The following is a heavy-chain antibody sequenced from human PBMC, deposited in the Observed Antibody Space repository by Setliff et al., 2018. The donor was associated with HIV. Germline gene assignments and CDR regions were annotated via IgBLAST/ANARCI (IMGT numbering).Heavy chain of an antibody. CDR2: VYYSGST. CDR3: VRIWDIVGGPSDY. D-gene: IGHD1-26*01. Sequence: SETLSLTCTVSDGSISRTSYYWGWIRQPPGRGLEWIGSVYYSGSTSYNPSLKSRVTISVHTSKNQFSLRLTSVTAADTAVYYCVRIWDIVGGPSDYWGLGNMVTVSS. J-gene: IGHJ4*02. CDR1: DGSISRTSYY. V-gene: IGHV4-39*01.